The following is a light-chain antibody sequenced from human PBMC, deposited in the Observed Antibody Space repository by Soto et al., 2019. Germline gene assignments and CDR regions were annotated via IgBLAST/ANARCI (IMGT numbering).Light chain of an antibody. V-gene: IGKV1-39*01. CDR1: QSITGY. CDR3: QQRLGIPYT. J-gene: IGKJ2*01. CDR2: AAS. Sequence: DLQMTQSPSSLSASVGDRVTITCRASQSITGYLNWYQQKPGKAPKLLIYAASSLQSGVPSRFSGRGSGTDFTLTISSLQRDDFATYFCQQRLGIPYTFGQGTRLETK.